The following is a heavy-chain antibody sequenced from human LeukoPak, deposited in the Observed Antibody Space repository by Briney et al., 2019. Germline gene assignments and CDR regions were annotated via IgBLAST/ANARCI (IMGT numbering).Heavy chain of an antibody. CDR2: IYYSGST. J-gene: IGHJ6*02. V-gene: IGHV4-39*07. Sequence: SETLSLTCTVSGGSISSSSYYWGRIRQPPGKGLEWIGSIYYSGSTNYNPSLKSRVTISVDTSKNQFSLKLSSVTAADTAVYYCARGPPDTAFYYGMDVWGQGTTVTVSS. CDR1: GGSISSSSYY. D-gene: IGHD5-18*01. CDR3: ARGPPDTAFYYGMDV.